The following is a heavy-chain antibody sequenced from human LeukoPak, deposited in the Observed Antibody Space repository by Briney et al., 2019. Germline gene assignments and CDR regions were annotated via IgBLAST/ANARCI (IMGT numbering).Heavy chain of an antibody. J-gene: IGHJ3*02. Sequence: GGSLRLSCAASGFTFSSYAMSWVRQAPGKGLEWVSSISSSSSYIYYADSVKGRFTISRDNAKNSLYLQMNSLRAEDTAAYYCARDSTLDAFDIWGQGTMVTVSS. CDR2: ISSSSSYI. V-gene: IGHV3-21*01. CDR1: GFTFSSYA. D-gene: IGHD2/OR15-2a*01. CDR3: ARDSTLDAFDI.